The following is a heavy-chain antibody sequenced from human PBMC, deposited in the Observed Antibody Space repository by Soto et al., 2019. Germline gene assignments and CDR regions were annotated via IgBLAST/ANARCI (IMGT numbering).Heavy chain of an antibody. D-gene: IGHD4-17*01. V-gene: IGHV1-2*02. J-gene: IGHJ3*02. CDR3: AREDYGDYGAFDI. Sequence: GASVKVSCKASGYTFTGYYMHWVRQAHGQGLEWMGWINPNSGGTNYAQKFQGRVTMTRDTSISTAYMELSRLRSDDTAVYYCAREDYGDYGAFDIWGQGTMVTVSS. CDR2: INPNSGGT. CDR1: GYTFTGYY.